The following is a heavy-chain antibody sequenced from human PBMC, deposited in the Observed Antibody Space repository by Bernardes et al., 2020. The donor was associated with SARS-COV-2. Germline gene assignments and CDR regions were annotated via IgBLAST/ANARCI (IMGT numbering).Heavy chain of an antibody. D-gene: IGHD5-12*01. V-gene: IGHV3-21*04. CDR2: ISTSSSYI. CDR1: GFTFSSYT. CDR3: ASALRATDY. Sequence: GSLSLSCAASGFTFSSYTMNWVRQAPGKGLEWISSISTSSSYISYSDSVRGRFTISRDNAKNSVYLQMNSLRVEDTAVYYCASALRATDYWGQGTLVTVSS. J-gene: IGHJ4*02.